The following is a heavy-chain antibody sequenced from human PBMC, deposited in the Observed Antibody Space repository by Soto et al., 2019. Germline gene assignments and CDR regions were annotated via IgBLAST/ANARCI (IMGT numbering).Heavy chain of an antibody. Sequence: PSGSLXLTCTVSGGXISSGGYYWSWIRQHPGKGLEWIGYIYYSGSTYYNPSLKSRVTISVDTSKNQFSLKLSSVTAADTAVYYCAREGYGIERSNWFAPWGQGTLVTVSS. CDR1: GGXISSGGYY. CDR3: AREGYGIERSNWFAP. V-gene: IGHV4-31*03. D-gene: IGHD5-12*01. J-gene: IGHJ5*02. CDR2: IYYSGST.